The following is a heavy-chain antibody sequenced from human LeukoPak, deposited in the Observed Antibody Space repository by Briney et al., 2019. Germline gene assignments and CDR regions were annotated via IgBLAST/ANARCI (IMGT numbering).Heavy chain of an antibody. D-gene: IGHD6-19*01. Sequence: GGSLRLSCAASGFTFSTFGMNWVRQAPGKGLEWVSSISSGSYIYYADAVKARFTISSDNARNSLYLQMNSLRADDTAVYYCARLMFIAVGNWYFDLWGRGTLVTVFS. CDR3: ARLMFIAVGNWYFDL. V-gene: IGHV3-21*01. CDR1: GFTFSTFG. CDR2: ISSGSYI. J-gene: IGHJ2*01.